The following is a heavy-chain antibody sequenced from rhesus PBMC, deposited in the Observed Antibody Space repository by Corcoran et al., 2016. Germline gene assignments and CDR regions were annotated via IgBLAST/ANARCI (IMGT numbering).Heavy chain of an antibody. CDR2: ISSDGTGP. Sequence: EVQLVESGGGLVQPGGSLRLSCAASGFTFSSYWMYWVRLATGKGLEWVSRISSDGTGPSYANSVKGRFTISRENAKNSLYLQMNSLRAEDTAVYYCAREGTGTYFDYWGQGVLVTVSS. CDR3: AREGTGTYFDY. V-gene: IGHV3-119*01. CDR1: GFTFSSYW. D-gene: IGHD1-7*02. J-gene: IGHJ4*01.